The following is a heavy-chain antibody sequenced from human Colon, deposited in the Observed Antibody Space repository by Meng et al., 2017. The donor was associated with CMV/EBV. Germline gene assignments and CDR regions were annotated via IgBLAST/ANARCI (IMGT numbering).Heavy chain of an antibody. CDR3: ARPYHLQGFDY. CDR2: INPNGGSS. V-gene: IGHV1-46*01. J-gene: IGHJ4*02. CDR1: GYTFTDYH. Sequence: ASVKVSCKASGYTFTDYHIHWLRQAPGQGPEWMGLINPNGGSSSAAQKFQGRVTMTSDTSTSTVYMELNSLTSEDTAVYYCARPYHLQGFDYWGQGTLVTVSS.